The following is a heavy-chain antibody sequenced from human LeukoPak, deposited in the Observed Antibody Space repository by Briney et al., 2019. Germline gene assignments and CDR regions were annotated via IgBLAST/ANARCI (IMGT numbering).Heavy chain of an antibody. CDR1: GYTFTSYY. CDR2: INPSGGST. CDR3: ARGGQDFWSGYYTIVDAFDI. J-gene: IGHJ3*02. Sequence: GASVKVSCKASGYTFTSYYMHWVRQAPGQGLEWMGIINPSGGSTSYAQKFQGRVTMTRDTSTSTVYMELSSLRSEDTAVYYCARGGQDFWSGYYTIVDAFDIWGQGTMVTVSS. V-gene: IGHV1-46*01. D-gene: IGHD3-3*01.